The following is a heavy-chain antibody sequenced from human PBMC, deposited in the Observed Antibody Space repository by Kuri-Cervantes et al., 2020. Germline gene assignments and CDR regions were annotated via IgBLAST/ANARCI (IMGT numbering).Heavy chain of an antibody. D-gene: IGHD3-16*01. J-gene: IGHJ4*02. CDR3: ARGLGGGGYYFDY. CDR1: GYTFSSYA. Sequence: ASVKVSCKASGYTFSSYAMHWVRQAPGQRLEWMGWINAGNGNTKYSQKFQGRVTITRDTSASTAYMDLSSLRSEDTAVYYCARGLGGGGYYFDYWGQGTLVTVSS. V-gene: IGHV1-3*01. CDR2: INAGNGNT.